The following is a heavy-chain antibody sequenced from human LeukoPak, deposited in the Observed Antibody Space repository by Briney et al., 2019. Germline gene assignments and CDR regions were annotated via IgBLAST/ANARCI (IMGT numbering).Heavy chain of an antibody. J-gene: IGHJ3*02. CDR2: ISSSSSYI. CDR3: ARDTAYYDILTGYSAFDI. D-gene: IGHD3-9*01. V-gene: IGHV3-21*01. Sequence: PGGSLRLSCVASGFTFSAYTMNWVRQAPGKGLEWVSSISSSSSYIYYADSVKGRFTISRDNAKNSLYLQMNSLRAEDTAVYYCARDTAYYDILTGYSAFDIWGQGTMVTVSS. CDR1: GFTFSAYT.